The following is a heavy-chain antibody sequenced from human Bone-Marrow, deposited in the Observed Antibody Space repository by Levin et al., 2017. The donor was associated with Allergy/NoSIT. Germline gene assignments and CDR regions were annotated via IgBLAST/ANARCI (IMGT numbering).Heavy chain of an antibody. CDR3: ARDHEGARVIRANWFDP. J-gene: IGHJ5*02. D-gene: IGHD5-12*01. CDR1: GFPFSSHN. CDR2: ISSNINYI. V-gene: IGHV3-21*01. Sequence: KSGGSLRLSCAASGFPFSSHNMNWVRQAPGKGLEWVSSISSNINYIYYADSVKGRFTISRDNAKNSLYLQMNSLRAEDTAVYYCARDHEGARVIRANWFDPWGQGTLVTVSS.